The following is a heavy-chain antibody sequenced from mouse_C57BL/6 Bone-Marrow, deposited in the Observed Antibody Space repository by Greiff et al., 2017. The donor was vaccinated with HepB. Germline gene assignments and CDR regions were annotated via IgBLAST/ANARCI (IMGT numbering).Heavy chain of an antibody. CDR3: ARHWEDY. V-gene: IGHV5-2*01. CDR1: EYEFPSND. J-gene: IGHJ2*01. D-gene: IGHD4-1*01. Sequence: DVKLVESGGRLVQPGESLKLSCESNEYEFPSNDMSWVRKTPEKRLELVAAINSDGGSTYYPDTMERRFINSRDNTKKILYLQKSSLRAEDTALYYWARHWEDYWGQGTALTVYS. CDR2: INSDGGST.